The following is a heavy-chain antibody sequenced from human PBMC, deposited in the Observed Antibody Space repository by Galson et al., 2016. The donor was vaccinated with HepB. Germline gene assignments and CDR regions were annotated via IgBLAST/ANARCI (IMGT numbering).Heavy chain of an antibody. CDR2: ISVYNGRT. CDR1: GYTSSSYG. J-gene: IGHJ4*02. CDR3: APCDWWSTAYCGAH. Sequence: SVKVSCKASGYTSSSYGICWVRQAPGQGLEWMGWISVYNGRTAYAYKLVGRVTMTADTSTNTAYMELGSLASDDTAVYYCAPCDWWSTAYCGAHWGQGTLVTVSS. D-gene: IGHD2-8*02. V-gene: IGHV1-18*01.